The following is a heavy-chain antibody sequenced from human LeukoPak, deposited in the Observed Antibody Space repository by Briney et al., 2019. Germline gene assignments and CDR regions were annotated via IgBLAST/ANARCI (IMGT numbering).Heavy chain of an antibody. CDR3: ARGPAPQLDY. V-gene: IGHV4-61*01. CDR2: IYYSGST. J-gene: IGHJ4*02. CDR1: GGSVSSGSYY. Sequence: SETLSLTCTVSGGSVSSGSYYWSWIRQPPGKGLEWIGYIYYSGSTNYNPSLKSRVTISVDTSKNQFSLKLSSVTAADTAVYYCARGPAPQLDYWGQGTLVTVSS.